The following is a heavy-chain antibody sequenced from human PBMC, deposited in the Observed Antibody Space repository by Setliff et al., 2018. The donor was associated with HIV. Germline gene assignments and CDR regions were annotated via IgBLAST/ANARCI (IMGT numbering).Heavy chain of an antibody. Sequence: SETLSLTCAVYGGSFSDNYWSWIRQSPGKGLEWIGEINHSGRTKYSPSLRSRVSISVDTSKNQFSLKLSSVTAADTAVYYCARDFTGSGWYGNYYYGMDVWGQGTTVTVSS. CDR1: GGSFSDNY. D-gene: IGHD6-19*01. CDR2: INHSGRT. J-gene: IGHJ6*02. CDR3: ARDFTGSGWYGNYYYGMDV. V-gene: IGHV4-34*01.